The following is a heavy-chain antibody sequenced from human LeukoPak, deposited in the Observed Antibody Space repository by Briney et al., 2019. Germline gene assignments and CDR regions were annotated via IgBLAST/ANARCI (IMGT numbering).Heavy chain of an antibody. CDR3: ARGGSGSSKYWVF. J-gene: IGHJ4*02. CDR1: GFTFNGFW. CDR2: IKQDGSDI. V-gene: IGHV3-7*01. Sequence: GGSLRLSCAASGFTFNGFWMSWVRQAPGKGLEWVANIKQDGSDIYYLGSVRGRFTISRDNTMNSLYLQMNSLRVEDSAVYYCARGGSGSSKYWVFWGQGTLVTVSS. D-gene: IGHD2-8*02.